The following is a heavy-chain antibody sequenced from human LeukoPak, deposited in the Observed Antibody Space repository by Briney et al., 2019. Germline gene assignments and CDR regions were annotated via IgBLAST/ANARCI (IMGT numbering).Heavy chain of an antibody. CDR2: FDPEDGET. D-gene: IGHD1-7*01. V-gene: IGHV1-24*01. CDR3: ATSNPDWNYGSAFDY. Sequence: ASVKVSCKVSGYTLTELSMHWVRQAPGKGLEWMGGFDPEDGETIYAQKFQGRVTMTEDTSTDTAYMELSSLRSEDTAVYYCATSNPDWNYGSAFDYWDQGTLVTVSS. CDR1: GYTLTELS. J-gene: IGHJ4*02.